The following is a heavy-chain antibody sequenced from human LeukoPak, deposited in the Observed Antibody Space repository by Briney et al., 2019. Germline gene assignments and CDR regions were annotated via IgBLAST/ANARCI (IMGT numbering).Heavy chain of an antibody. CDR2: IIPIHGTP. CDR3: AKAVGYCTGAGCDGPGDYDAYYYYYMDV. Sequence: ASVKVSCKASEGTFRTYAINWVRQAPGQGFEWMGGIIPIHGTPDYAQTFQGRVTITADKSTSTVYMELSSLTSEDTAVYYCAKAVGYCTGAGCDGPGDYDAYYYYYMDVWGRGTTVTVSS. V-gene: IGHV1-69*10. J-gene: IGHJ6*03. D-gene: IGHD2-8*02. CDR1: EGTFRTYA.